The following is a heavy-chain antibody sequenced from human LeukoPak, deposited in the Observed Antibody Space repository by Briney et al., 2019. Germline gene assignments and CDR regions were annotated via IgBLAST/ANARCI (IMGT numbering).Heavy chain of an antibody. CDR1: GFTFSSYE. CDR3: ARDDILTGYPTPFDY. CDR2: ISSSGSTI. Sequence: PGGSLRLSCAAPGFTFSSYEMNWVRQAPGKGLEWVSYISSSGSTIYYADSVKGRFTISRDNAKNSLYLQMNSLRAEDTAVYYCARDDILTGYPTPFDYWGQGTLVTVSS. D-gene: IGHD3-9*01. V-gene: IGHV3-48*03. J-gene: IGHJ4*02.